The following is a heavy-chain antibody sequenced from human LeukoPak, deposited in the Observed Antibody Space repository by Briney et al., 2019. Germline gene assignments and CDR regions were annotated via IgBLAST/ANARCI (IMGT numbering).Heavy chain of an antibody. Sequence: PSETLSLTCSVYGASIRNSYYWGWIRQSPGKGPEWIGSIYHNGTTYYYPPLKSRVTISVDTSKNQFSLKLSSVTAADTAVYFCSSLHGTGIRTPLWDYWGQGTLVTVSS. CDR3: SSLHGTGIRTPLWDY. D-gene: IGHD1-14*01. CDR2: IYHNGTT. J-gene: IGHJ4*02. V-gene: IGHV4-38-2*02. CDR1: GASIRNSYY.